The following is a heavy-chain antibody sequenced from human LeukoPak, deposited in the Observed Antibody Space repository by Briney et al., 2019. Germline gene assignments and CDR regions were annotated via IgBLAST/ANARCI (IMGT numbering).Heavy chain of an antibody. CDR2: IYYSGST. J-gene: IGHJ5*02. V-gene: IGHV4-39*01. CDR1: GASISSSSYY. D-gene: IGHD1-1*01. CDR3: ARHGGATTWFDP. Sequence: SETLSLTCTVSGASISSSSYYWGWLRQPPGKGLEWIGSIYYSGSTYYNPSIQSRVSLSVDTSKTQFSLKLSSVNAADTAVYYCARHGGATTWFDPLGQGTLVTVSS.